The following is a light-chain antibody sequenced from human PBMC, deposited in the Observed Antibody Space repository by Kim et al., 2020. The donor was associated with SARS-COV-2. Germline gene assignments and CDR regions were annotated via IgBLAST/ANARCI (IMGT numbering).Light chain of an antibody. CDR2: SNN. J-gene: IGLJ2*01. Sequence: ELTQPPSASGTPGQRVTISCSGSSSNIGSNTVNWYQQLPGMAPKLLIYSNNQRPSGVPDRFSGSKSGTSASLAISGLQSEDEADYYCAAWDDSLNGVVFGGGTQLTVL. CDR3: AAWDDSLNGVV. CDR1: SSNIGSNT. V-gene: IGLV1-44*01.